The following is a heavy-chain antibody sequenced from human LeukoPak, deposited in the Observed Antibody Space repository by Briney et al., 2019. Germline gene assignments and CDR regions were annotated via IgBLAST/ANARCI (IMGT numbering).Heavy chain of an antibody. CDR2: INHSGST. CDR1: GGSFSGYY. J-gene: IGHJ4*02. D-gene: IGHD3-10*01. V-gene: IGHV4-34*01. Sequence: MTSETLSLTCAVYGGSFSGYYWSWIRQPPGKGLEWIGEINHSGSTNNNPSLKSRVTISIDTSKNQFSLKLTSVTAADTAVYYCAREVVRGNSYWGQGTLVTVSS. CDR3: AREVVRGNSY.